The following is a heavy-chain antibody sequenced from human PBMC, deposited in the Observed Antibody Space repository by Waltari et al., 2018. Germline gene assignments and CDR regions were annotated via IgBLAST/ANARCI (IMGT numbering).Heavy chain of an antibody. CDR2: ITSGSSYT. CDR1: GFTFSHYS. V-gene: IGHV3-21*01. J-gene: IGHJ5*02. CDR3: ARETVAGTGWFDP. Sequence: EVQLVESGGGLVQPGGSLRLSCAASGFTFSHYSFNGVRQAPGKGLEWVSGITSGSSYTYNADSVKGRFTISRDNAKNARFLHMNSLRAEDTAVYYCARETVAGTGWFDPWGQGTLVTVSS. D-gene: IGHD6-19*01.